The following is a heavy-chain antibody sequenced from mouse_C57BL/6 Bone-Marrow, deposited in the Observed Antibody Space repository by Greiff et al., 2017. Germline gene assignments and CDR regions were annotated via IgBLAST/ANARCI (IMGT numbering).Heavy chain of an antibody. J-gene: IGHJ1*03. V-gene: IGHV1-39*01. CDR2: INPNYGTT. Sequence: VQLQQSGPELVKPGASVKISCKASGYSFTDYNMNWVKQSNGKSLEWIGVINPNYGTTSYNQKFKGKATLTVDQSSSAASMQLNSLTSEDSAVYFCASEFITTVVVHWYFDVWGTAATETVSS. CDR1: GYSFTDYN. CDR3: ASEFITTVVVHWYFDV. D-gene: IGHD1-1*01.